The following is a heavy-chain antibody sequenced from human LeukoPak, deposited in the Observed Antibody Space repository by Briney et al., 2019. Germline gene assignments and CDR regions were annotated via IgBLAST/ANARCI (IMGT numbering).Heavy chain of an antibody. Sequence: ASVKVSCKASGYTFTGYYMHWVRQAPGQGLEWMGWINPNSGGTNYPQKFQGRVTMTRDTSISTAYMELSRLRSDDTAVYYCARGHSALPGYYFDYWGQGTLVTVSS. CDR2: INPNSGGT. CDR3: ARGHSALPGYYFDY. V-gene: IGHV1-2*02. D-gene: IGHD3-9*01. CDR1: GYTFTGYY. J-gene: IGHJ4*02.